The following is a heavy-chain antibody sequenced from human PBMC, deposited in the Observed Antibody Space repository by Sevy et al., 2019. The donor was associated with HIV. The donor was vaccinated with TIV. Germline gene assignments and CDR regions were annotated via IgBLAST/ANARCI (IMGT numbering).Heavy chain of an antibody. J-gene: IGHJ6*02. Sequence: ASVKVSCKASGYTFTSYYMHWVRQAPGQGLEWMGIINPSGGSTSYAQKVQGRVTMTRDTSTSTVYMELSSLRSEDTAVYYCARAEIVVVVVAPDYGMDVWGQGTTVTVSS. D-gene: IGHD2-15*01. CDR3: ARAEIVVVVVAPDYGMDV. CDR1: GYTFTSYY. CDR2: INPSGGST. V-gene: IGHV1-46*01.